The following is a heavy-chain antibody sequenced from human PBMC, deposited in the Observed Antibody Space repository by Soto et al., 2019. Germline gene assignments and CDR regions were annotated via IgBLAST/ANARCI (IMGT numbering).Heavy chain of an antibody. CDR1: GGAFSSYA. CDR2: IIPIFGTA. Sequence: ASVKVSCKASGGAFSSYAISWVRQAPGQGLEWMGGIIPIFGTANYAQKVQGRVTITADESTSTAYMELSSLRSEDTTVYYCARGYRTVVTRVSYYYYGMDVWGQGTTVTVSS. J-gene: IGHJ6*02. D-gene: IGHD2-21*02. V-gene: IGHV1-69*13. CDR3: ARGYRTVVTRVSYYYYGMDV.